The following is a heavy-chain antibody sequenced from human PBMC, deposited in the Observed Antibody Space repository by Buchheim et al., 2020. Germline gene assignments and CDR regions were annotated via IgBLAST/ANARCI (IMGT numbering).Heavy chain of an antibody. Sequence: EVQLVESGGGLVQPGGSLRLSCAASGFTFSKYWMIWVRQAPGKGLEWVASIKEDGIEKYYVDSVKGRFTISRDNPKNSLSLQMNSLRADDTALDYYARGGANSTRDHWGQGTL. CDR3: ARGGANSTRDH. V-gene: IGHV3-7*01. J-gene: IGHJ4*02. CDR2: IKEDGIEK. CDR1: GFTFSKYW. D-gene: IGHD1-26*01.